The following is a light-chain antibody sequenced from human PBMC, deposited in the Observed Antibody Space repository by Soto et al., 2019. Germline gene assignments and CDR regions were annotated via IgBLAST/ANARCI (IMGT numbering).Light chain of an antibody. CDR3: SSYTRSTTFV. V-gene: IGLV2-14*01. Sequence: QSALTQPASVSGSPGQSIAISCTGTSSDVGGYNYVSWYQHLPGKAPRLVIYEVSNRPSGVSNRFSASKSGNTASLTISGLQPEDEADHYCSSYTRSTTFVFGTGTKLTVL. CDR1: SSDVGGYNY. J-gene: IGLJ1*01. CDR2: EVS.